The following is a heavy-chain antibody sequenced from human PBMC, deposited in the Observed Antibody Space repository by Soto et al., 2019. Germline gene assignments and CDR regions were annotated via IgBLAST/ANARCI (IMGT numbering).Heavy chain of an antibody. J-gene: IGHJ4*02. CDR3: ARVYDSSGGIDY. D-gene: IGHD3-22*01. CDR1: GYTFTSYG. V-gene: IGHV1-18*01. Sequence: QVQLVQSGAEVKKPGASVKVSCKTFGYTFTSYGINWVRQAPGQGLEWLGWISGNNGNTNYAQKYQGRVTMTTETSTSTADMELRRLRSDDTASYYCARVYDSSGGIDYWGQGTQVTVSS. CDR2: ISGNNGNT.